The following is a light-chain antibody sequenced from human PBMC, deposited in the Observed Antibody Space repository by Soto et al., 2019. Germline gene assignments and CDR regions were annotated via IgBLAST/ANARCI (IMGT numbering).Light chain of an antibody. J-gene: IGKJ5*01. CDR2: DAS. CDR1: QSISSW. CDR3: QQYNSYPIA. V-gene: IGKV1-5*01. Sequence: EIQITQYPSTLSASVGDRITITFRASQSISSWLAWYQQKPGKAPKLLIYDASSLESGVPSRFSGSGSGTEFTLTISSLQPDDFATYYCQQYNSYPIAFGQGTRLEIK.